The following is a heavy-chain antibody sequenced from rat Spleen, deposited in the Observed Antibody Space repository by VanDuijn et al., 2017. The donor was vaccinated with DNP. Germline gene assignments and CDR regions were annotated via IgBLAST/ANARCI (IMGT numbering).Heavy chain of an antibody. Sequence: EVQLVESGGGLVQPGRSLKLSCAASGFTFSDYNMAWVRQAPKKGLEWVATISTSGGSTYYRDSVKSRFTISRDNANSNLYLQMNSLRSEDTATYYCTRDNYSSYMPYYYAMDAWGQGTSVTVSS. CDR2: ISTSGGST. CDR3: TRDNYSSYMPYYYAMDA. CDR1: GFTFSDYN. D-gene: IGHD1-2*01. J-gene: IGHJ4*01. V-gene: IGHV5-27*01.